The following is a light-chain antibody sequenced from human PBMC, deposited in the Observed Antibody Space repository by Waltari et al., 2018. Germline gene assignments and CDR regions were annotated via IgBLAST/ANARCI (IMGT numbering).Light chain of an antibody. CDR3: ATWDDSLNGVV. V-gene: IGLV1-44*01. J-gene: IGLJ2*01. CDR1: RSNIGTNL. Sequence: QSVLTQPPSASGTPGQGVTISCSGSRSNIGTNLVNWYQQLPGTAPKVLIYSNNQRPSGVPDRFSGSKSGTSASLAVSGLQSEDEGDYYCATWDDSLNGVVFGGGTKLTVL. CDR2: SNN.